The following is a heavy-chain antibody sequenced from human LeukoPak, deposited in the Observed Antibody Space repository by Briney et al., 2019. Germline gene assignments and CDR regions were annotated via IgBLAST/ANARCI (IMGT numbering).Heavy chain of an antibody. J-gene: IGHJ4*02. D-gene: IGHD3-16*01. CDR2: ISDSGHDT. Sequence: PGGSLRLSCAASGFTFPNYDMSWVRQAPGKELEWVSTISDSGHDTSYADSVKGRFTISRDHSKNTLYLQMSSLRAEDTALYYCATGEYYFVFWGQGTLVTVSS. CDR1: GFTFPNYD. V-gene: IGHV3-23*01. CDR3: ATGEYYFVF.